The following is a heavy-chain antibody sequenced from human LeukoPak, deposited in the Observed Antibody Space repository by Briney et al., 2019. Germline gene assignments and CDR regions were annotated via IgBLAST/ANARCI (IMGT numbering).Heavy chain of an antibody. CDR2: IYYSGST. J-gene: IGHJ4*02. Sequence: SETLSLTCTVSGGSISSGGYYWSWIRQHPGKGLEWIGYIYYSGSTYYNPSLKSRVTISVDTSKNQFSLKLSSVTAADTAVYYCASEGSGSPDYWGQGTLVTVSS. CDR1: GGSISSGGYY. CDR3: ASEGSGSPDY. V-gene: IGHV4-31*03. D-gene: IGHD3-10*01.